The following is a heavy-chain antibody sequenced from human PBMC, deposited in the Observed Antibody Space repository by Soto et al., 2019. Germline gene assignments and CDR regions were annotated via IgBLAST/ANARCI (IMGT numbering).Heavy chain of an antibody. J-gene: IGHJ4*02. Sequence: PXEXLSLTYTVSGSXVNSGSNYWNWIRQAPGKGLEWVGFIFYSGHTNYSPSLRSRVTISLDTSKKQFSLMLNSVTAADTAVYYCARRLAGSPRFFDFWGQGLLGTVS. CDR1: GSXVNSGSNY. CDR2: IFYSGHT. D-gene: IGHD1-1*01. CDR3: ARRLAGSPRFFDF. V-gene: IGHV4-61*01.